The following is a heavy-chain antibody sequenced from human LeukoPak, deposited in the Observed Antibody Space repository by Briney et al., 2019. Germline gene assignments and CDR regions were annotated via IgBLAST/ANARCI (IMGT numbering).Heavy chain of an antibody. CDR3: GIHLFYCRDASCHPDCFDP. D-gene: IGHD2-15*01. V-gene: IGHV4-59*08. CDR2: VYSSGST. CDR1: GGSISNYY. Sequence: PSETLSLTCTVSGGSISNYYWSWIRQPPGKGLEWIGYVYSSGSTNYNPSVKSRVTISVDTSKNQFSLKLNSVTAADTAVYYCGIHLFYCRDASCHPDCFDPWGQGILVTVSS. J-gene: IGHJ5*02.